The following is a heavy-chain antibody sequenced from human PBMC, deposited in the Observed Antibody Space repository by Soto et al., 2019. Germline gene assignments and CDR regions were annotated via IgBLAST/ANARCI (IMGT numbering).Heavy chain of an antibody. D-gene: IGHD3-9*01. CDR2: IYYSGIT. CDR3: SRSNTGYYKWFDP. J-gene: IGHJ5*01. Sequence: PSETLSLTCTVSGDSISTGTYYWVLIRQPPGKGLEWIGNIYYSGITYYNPSLKSRVALSVDTSKNQFSLKLSSVSAADTAIYYCSRSNTGYYKWFDPWGQGTLVTVSS. V-gene: IGHV4-39*01. CDR1: GDSISTGTYY.